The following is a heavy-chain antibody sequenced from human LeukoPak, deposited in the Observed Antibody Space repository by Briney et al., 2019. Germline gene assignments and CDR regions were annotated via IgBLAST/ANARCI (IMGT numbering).Heavy chain of an antibody. Sequence: GGSLRLSCTASGFTFGDYSLSWVRQAPEKGLEWVGFIRRRGYGGTTEYAPSVKGRFIISRDDSKSTAYLQMNSLKTEDTAVYYCTRDHDFWSGPFDVWGKGTTVTVSS. CDR1: GFTFGDYS. CDR3: TRDHDFWSGPFDV. V-gene: IGHV3-49*04. CDR2: IRRRGYGGTT. J-gene: IGHJ6*04. D-gene: IGHD3-3*01.